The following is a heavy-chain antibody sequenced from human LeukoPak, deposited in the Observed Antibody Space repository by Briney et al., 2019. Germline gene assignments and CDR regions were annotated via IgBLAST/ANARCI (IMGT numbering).Heavy chain of an antibody. D-gene: IGHD3-16*01. CDR3: ARRGTAKDFDY. Sequence: YYADSVKGRFTISRDNAKNSLYLQMNSLRAEDTAVYYCARRGTAKDFDYWGQGTLVSVSS. J-gene: IGHJ4*02. V-gene: IGHV3-48*01.